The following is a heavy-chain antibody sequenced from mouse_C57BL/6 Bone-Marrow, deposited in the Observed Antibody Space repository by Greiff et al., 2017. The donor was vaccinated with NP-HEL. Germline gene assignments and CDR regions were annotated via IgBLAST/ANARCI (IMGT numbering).Heavy chain of an antibody. CDR2: IDPEDGDT. CDR3: TTARSAQAGAY. J-gene: IGHJ3*01. D-gene: IGHD3-2*02. V-gene: IGHV14-1*01. Sequence: VHVKQSGAELVRPGASVKLSCTASGFNIKDYYMHWVKQRPEQGLEWIGRIDPEDGDTEYAPKFQGKATMTADTSSNTAYLQLSSLTSEDTAVYYCTTARSAQAGAYWGQGTLVTVSA. CDR1: GFNIKDYY.